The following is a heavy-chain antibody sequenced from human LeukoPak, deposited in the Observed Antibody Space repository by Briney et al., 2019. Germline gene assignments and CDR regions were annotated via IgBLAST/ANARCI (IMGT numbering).Heavy chain of an antibody. J-gene: IGHJ4*02. V-gene: IGHV3-74*01. Sequence: GGSLRLSCAASGFTFSSYWMHWVRQAPGKGLVWVSRINSDGSSTSYADSVRGRFTISRDNARSSLFLQMNSLRAEDTAVYYCTKDPGHVLRSFDYSEYWGQGTRVTVSS. CDR2: INSDGSST. D-gene: IGHD3-9*01. CDR3: TKDPGHVLRSFDYSEY. CDR1: GFTFSSYW.